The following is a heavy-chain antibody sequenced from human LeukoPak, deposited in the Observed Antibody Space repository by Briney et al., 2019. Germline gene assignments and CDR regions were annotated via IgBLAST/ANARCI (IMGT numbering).Heavy chain of an antibody. CDR2: ISTFNGHT. V-gene: IGHV1-18*01. CDR3: ARVYTVNYYYYMDV. D-gene: IGHD4-17*01. CDR1: GYTFTTYG. J-gene: IGHJ6*03. Sequence: GASVKVCCKASGYTFTTYGISWVRQAPGHGLEWMGWISTFNGHTNYAQSRQDRVTMTTDTSTSTVYMELSSLISDDTAVYYCARVYTVNYYYYMDVWGKGTPVTVSS.